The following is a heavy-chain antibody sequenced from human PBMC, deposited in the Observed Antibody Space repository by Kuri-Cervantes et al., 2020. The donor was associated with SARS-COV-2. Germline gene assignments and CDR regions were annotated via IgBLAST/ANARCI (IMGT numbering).Heavy chain of an antibody. J-gene: IGHJ6*02. CDR3: ARGVVGYCTNGVCYRPYYYGMDV. D-gene: IGHD2-8*01. CDR1: GGPFSGYY. Sequence: GSLRLSCAVYGGPFSGYYWRWIRQPPGKGLEWIGESNHSGSTNYNPSLKSRDTISVDTSKNQFSLKLSSVTAADTAVYYCARGVVGYCTNGVCYRPYYYGMDVWGQGTTGTGSS. V-gene: IGHV4-34*01. CDR2: SNHSGST.